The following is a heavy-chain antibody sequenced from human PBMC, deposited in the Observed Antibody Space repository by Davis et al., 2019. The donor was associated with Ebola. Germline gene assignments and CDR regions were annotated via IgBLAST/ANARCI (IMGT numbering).Heavy chain of an antibody. J-gene: IGHJ5*02. CDR3: AKDSGWKMSP. Sequence: PGGSLRLSCAASGFIFSDYWMSWVRQAPGRGLEWVAKIKQDGSDTYYLASVKGRFTISRDNAKNSLYLQLNSLRAEDTAVYYCAKDSGWKMSPWGQGTLVAVSS. CDR2: IKQDGSDT. V-gene: IGHV3-7*01. D-gene: IGHD6-25*01. CDR1: GFIFSDYW.